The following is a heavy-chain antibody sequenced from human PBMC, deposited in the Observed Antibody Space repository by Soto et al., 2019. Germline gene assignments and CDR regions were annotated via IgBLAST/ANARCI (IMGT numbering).Heavy chain of an antibody. Sequence: EVQLVESGGGLVQPGGSLRLSCAASGFTISNYLMSWVRQAPGKGLEWVSFIYSGGNTYYADSVKGRFSISRDNSKNTLNLQMNSLRVEDTAVYYCARDPGSSSGHYWGQGTLVTVSS. J-gene: IGHJ4*02. CDR2: IYSGGNT. V-gene: IGHV3-66*01. CDR3: ARDPGSSSGHY. D-gene: IGHD6-6*01. CDR1: GFTISNYL.